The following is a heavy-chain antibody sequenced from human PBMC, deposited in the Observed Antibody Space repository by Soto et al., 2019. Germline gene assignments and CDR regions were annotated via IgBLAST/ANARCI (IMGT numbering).Heavy chain of an antibody. CDR2: IYHSGST. V-gene: IGHV4-30-2*01. J-gene: IGHJ3*02. CDR3: ARGDQDYGGNSGAFDI. D-gene: IGHD4-17*01. Sequence: QLQLQESGSGLVKPSQTLSLTCAVSGGSISSGGYSWSWIRQPPGKGLEWIGYIYHSGSTYYNPSLKRRVTISVDRAKNQLSLKLSSVTAADTAGYYCARGDQDYGGNSGAFDIWGQGTMVTVSS. CDR1: GGSISSGGYS.